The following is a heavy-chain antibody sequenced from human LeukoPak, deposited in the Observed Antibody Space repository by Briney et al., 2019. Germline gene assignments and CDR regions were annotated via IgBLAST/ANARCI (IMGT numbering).Heavy chain of an antibody. CDR3: ARGGYDILTGTSFFDP. J-gene: IGHJ5*02. V-gene: IGHV3-21*05. D-gene: IGHD3-9*01. Sequence: GGSLRLSCAASGFTFSSYSMNWVRQAPGKGLQYVSYISSSGTYANYANSVKGRFTNSRDNAKNSLYLQMNSLRADDTAVYYCARGGYDILTGTSFFDPWGQGTLVTVSS. CDR1: GFTFSSYS. CDR2: ISSSGTYA.